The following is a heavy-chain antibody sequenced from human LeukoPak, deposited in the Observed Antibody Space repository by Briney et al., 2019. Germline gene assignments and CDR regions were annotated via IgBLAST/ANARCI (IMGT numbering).Heavy chain of an antibody. V-gene: IGHV3-21*01. D-gene: IGHD2/OR15-2a*01. Sequence: GGSLRLSCAASRFTFPSYSMNWVRQAPGKGLEWVSSITSSSSYISYADSVKGRFTISRDNAKKSLHLQMNSLRAEDTAVYYCASSTLSGIGVFDIWGQRTMVTVSS. CDR3: ASSTLSGIGVFDI. J-gene: IGHJ3*02. CDR1: RFTFPSYS. CDR2: ITSSSSYI.